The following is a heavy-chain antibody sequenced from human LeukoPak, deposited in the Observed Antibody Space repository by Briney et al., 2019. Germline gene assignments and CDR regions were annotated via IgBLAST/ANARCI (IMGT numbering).Heavy chain of an antibody. Sequence: GASVKVSCKASGYTFTSYYMRWVRQAPGQGLEWMGIINPSGGSTSYAQKFQGRVTMTRDTSTSTVYMELSSLRSEDTAVYYCARGSQLLSDYNWFDPWGQGTLVAVSS. D-gene: IGHD2-2*01. CDR3: ARGSQLLSDYNWFDP. CDR1: GYTFTSYY. J-gene: IGHJ5*02. CDR2: INPSGGST. V-gene: IGHV1-46*01.